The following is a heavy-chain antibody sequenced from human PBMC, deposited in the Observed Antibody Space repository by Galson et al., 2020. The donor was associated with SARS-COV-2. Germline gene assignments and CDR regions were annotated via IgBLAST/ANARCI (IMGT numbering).Heavy chain of an antibody. CDR3: TADLGAYFGSGPKLDY. Sequence: PGGSLRLSCTASGFTFSHAFMKWVRQAPGKGLEWVGRINSKTDGGTADYAAPVKGRFTISRDDSTNTLYLQMNSLRTEDTAVYYCTADLGAYFGSGPKLDYWGQGTLVPVSS. D-gene: IGHD3-10*01. V-gene: IGHV3-15*01. CDR1: GFTFSHAF. CDR2: INSKTDGGTA. J-gene: IGHJ4*02.